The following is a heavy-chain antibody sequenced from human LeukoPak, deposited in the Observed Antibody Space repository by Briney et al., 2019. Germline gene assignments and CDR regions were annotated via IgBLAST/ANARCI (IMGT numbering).Heavy chain of an antibody. V-gene: IGHV1-8*01. CDR3: ATGIAAAGTPDPDAFDI. D-gene: IGHD6-13*01. CDR1: GYTFTSYD. J-gene: IGHJ3*02. CDR2: MNPNSGNT. Sequence: ASVKVSCKASGYTFTSYDINWVRQATGQGLEWMGWMNPNSGNTGYAQKFQGRVTMTRNTSISTAYMELSSLRSEDTAVYYCATGIAAAGTPDPDAFDIWGRGTMVTVSS.